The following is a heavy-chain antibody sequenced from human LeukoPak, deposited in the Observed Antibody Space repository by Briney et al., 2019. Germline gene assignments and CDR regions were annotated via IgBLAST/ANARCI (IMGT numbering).Heavy chain of an antibody. D-gene: IGHD1-1*01. Sequence: PRRSLRLSCAVSGFTFSSYAMSWVRQAPGMGLEWVSVIHSSGATYYADSVKGRFTMSRHNSNNTLHLQMNSLRPEDTAIYYCARALRTGTDYYYYYGMDVWGQGTTVTVSS. V-gene: IGHV3-53*04. CDR3: ARALRTGTDYYYYYGMDV. CDR1: GFTFSSYA. CDR2: IHSSGAT. J-gene: IGHJ6*02.